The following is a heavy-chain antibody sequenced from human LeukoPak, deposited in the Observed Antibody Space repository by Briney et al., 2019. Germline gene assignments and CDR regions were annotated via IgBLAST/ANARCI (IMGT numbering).Heavy chain of an antibody. Sequence: ASVKVSCKVSGYTLTELSMHWVRQAPGKGREWMGGFDPEDGETIYAQKFQGRVTMTEDTSTDTAYMELSSLRSEDTAVYYCATPNYYDSSGYFTDAFDIWGQGTMVTVSS. CDR3: ATPNYYDSSGYFTDAFDI. D-gene: IGHD3-22*01. J-gene: IGHJ3*02. V-gene: IGHV1-24*01. CDR2: FDPEDGET. CDR1: GYTLTELS.